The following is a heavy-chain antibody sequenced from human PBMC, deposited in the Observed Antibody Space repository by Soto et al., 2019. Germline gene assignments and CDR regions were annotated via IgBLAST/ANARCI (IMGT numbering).Heavy chain of an antibody. V-gene: IGHV2-5*02. CDR2: IYWDDDK. D-gene: IGHD3-3*01. Sequence: QITLNESGPTVVRPTETLTLTCRFSGFSLTTSGVGVGWIRQSPGKAPEWLALIYWDDDKRYSASLKSRLTITKDTFKNQVVLTVSDLDPTDPATYYCAHRVLRTVFGLVTTTAIYFDFWGQGTPVAVSS. J-gene: IGHJ4*02. CDR3: AHRVLRTVFGLVTTTAIYFDF. CDR1: GFSLTTSGVG.